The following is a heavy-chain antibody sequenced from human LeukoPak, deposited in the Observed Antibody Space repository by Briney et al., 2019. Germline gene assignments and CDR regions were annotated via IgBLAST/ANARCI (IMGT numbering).Heavy chain of an antibody. CDR1: GGTFSSYA. J-gene: IGHJ4*02. V-gene: IGHV1-69*13. CDR2: IIPIFGTA. Sequence: ASVKVSCKASGGTFSSYAISWVRQAPGQGLEWMGGIIPIFGTANYAQKFQGRVTITADESTSTAYMELSSLRSEDTAVYYCARGEYCSGGSCYQGYYFDYWGQGTLVTVSS. CDR3: ARGEYCSGGSCYQGYYFDY. D-gene: IGHD2-15*01.